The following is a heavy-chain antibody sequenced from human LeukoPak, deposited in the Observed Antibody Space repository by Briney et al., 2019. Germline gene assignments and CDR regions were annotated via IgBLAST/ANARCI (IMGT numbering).Heavy chain of an antibody. J-gene: IGHJ4*02. Sequence: PGRSLRLSCAASGFTFSSYGMHWVRQAPGKGLEWVAVISYDGSNKYYADSVKGRFTISRDNSRNTLYLQMNSLRAEDTAVYYCATSYYYDSSGGGDFDYWGQGTLVTVSS. CDR3: ATSYYYDSSGGGDFDY. D-gene: IGHD3-22*01. V-gene: IGHV3-30*03. CDR2: ISYDGSNK. CDR1: GFTFSSYG.